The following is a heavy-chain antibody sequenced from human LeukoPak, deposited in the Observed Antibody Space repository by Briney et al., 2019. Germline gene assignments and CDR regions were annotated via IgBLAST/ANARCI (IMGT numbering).Heavy chain of an antibody. J-gene: IGHJ4*02. CDR3: ARVNYAGGFDY. V-gene: IGHV3-66*02. CDR2: VYSDGTT. D-gene: IGHD1-7*01. Sequence: GGSLRLSCAASGFTVSSDYMSWVRQAPGKGLEWVSIVYSDGTTYYADSVKGRFSVSRDISKNAMSVQMNGLRPEDTAVYYCARVNYAGGFDYWGQGTLVTVSS. CDR1: GFTVSSDY.